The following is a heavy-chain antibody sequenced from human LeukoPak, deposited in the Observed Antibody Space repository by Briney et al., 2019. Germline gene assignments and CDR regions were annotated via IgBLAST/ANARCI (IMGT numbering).Heavy chain of an antibody. CDR3: AADGVGVLPGDALDT. D-gene: IGHD1-26*01. V-gene: IGHV3-48*01. CDR2: ISDTGDTT. CDR1: GFTFTTFSTHS. Sequence: GGSLRLSCAASGFTFTTFSTHSMNRVRQAPGKGLEWLSYISDTGDTTYYADSLQGRFTISRDDAKNSLYLHMSSLRADDTAIYYCAADGVGVLPGDALDTWGQGTKVTVSS. J-gene: IGHJ3*02.